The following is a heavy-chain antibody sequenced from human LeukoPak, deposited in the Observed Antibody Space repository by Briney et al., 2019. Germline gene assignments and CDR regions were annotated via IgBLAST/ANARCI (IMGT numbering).Heavy chain of an antibody. CDR3: ATGPSY. CDR1: YTFTSXX. Sequence: YTFTSXXXXXXXQXPGQGLEWMGWISAYNGNTNYAQKLQGRVTMTTDTSTSTAYMELRSLRSDDTAVYYCATGPSYWGQGTLVTVSS. V-gene: IGHV1-18*01. CDR2: ISAYNGNT. J-gene: IGHJ4*02. D-gene: IGHD1-14*01.